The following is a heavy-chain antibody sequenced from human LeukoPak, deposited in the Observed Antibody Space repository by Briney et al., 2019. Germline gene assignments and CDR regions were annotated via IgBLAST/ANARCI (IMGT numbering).Heavy chain of an antibody. CDR3: ARFGSGWHYFDY. J-gene: IGHJ4*02. V-gene: IGHV4-30-4*08. D-gene: IGHD6-19*01. CDR1: GASIRSGDHH. CDR2: IYFSGSR. Sequence: PSETLSLTCSVSGASIRSGDHHWSWLRQSPGKGLEWIGYIYFSGSRSSNPSLKSRVTISVDTSKNQFSLKLSSVTAADTAVYYCARFGSGWHYFDYWGQGTLVTVSS.